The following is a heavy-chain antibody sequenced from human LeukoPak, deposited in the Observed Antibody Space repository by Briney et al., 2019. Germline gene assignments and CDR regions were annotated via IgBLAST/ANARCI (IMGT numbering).Heavy chain of an antibody. CDR2: IYHSGST. V-gene: IGHV4-59*13. CDR3: ARTTEGYCRGGSCYYFYYYMDV. Sequence: SETLSLACTVSGVSITTYYWSWIRQPPGKGLEWIGYIYHSGSTNYNPSLKSRVTISVDTSKNQFSLKLSSVTAADTAVYYCARTTEGYCRGGSCYYFYYYMDVWGKGTTVTVSS. CDR1: GVSITTYY. D-gene: IGHD2-15*01. J-gene: IGHJ6*03.